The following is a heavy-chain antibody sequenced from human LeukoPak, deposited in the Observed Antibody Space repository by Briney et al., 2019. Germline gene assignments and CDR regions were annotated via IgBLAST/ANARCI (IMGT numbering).Heavy chain of an antibody. D-gene: IGHD3-22*01. J-gene: IGHJ4*02. V-gene: IGHV4-38-2*01. Sequence: SETLSLTRAVSDYSISSGNYWGWIRQPPGKGREWFGSVYHSGSTHYRPSLKSRVTISVDTSKNQFSLKLSSVTAADTAVYYCARNDSSGYFDYWGQGTLVTVSS. CDR2: VYHSGST. CDR1: DYSISSGNY. CDR3: ARNDSSGYFDY.